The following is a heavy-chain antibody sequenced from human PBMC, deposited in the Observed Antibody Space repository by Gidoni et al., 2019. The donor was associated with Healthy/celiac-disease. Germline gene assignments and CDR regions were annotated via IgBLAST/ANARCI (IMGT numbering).Heavy chain of an antibody. CDR2: ISSSGGST. D-gene: IGHD3-10*01. J-gene: IGHJ4*02. V-gene: IGHV3-23*01. CDR3: AKTSGSGSYYADY. Sequence: EVQLLESGGGLVQPGGSLRLSCAASGFTFSSYAMSWVRQAPGKGLEWVSAISSSGGSTYYADSVKGRFTISRDNSKNTLYLQMNSLRAEDTAVYYCAKTSGSGSYYADYWGQGTLVTVSS. CDR1: GFTFSSYA.